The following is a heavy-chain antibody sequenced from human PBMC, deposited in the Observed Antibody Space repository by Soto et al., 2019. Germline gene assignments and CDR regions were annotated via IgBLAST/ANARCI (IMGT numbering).Heavy chain of an antibody. CDR3: ASVHEWESQDWFDP. Sequence: QVQLVQSGAEVKKPGSSVKVSCKASGGTFSSYAISWVRQAPGQGLEWMGGIIPIFGTANYAQKFQGRGTITADEPTSTAYMELSSLRSEDTAVYYCASVHEWESQDWFDPWGQGTLVTVSS. J-gene: IGHJ5*02. D-gene: IGHD1-26*01. CDR2: IIPIFGTA. CDR1: GGTFSSYA. V-gene: IGHV1-69*12.